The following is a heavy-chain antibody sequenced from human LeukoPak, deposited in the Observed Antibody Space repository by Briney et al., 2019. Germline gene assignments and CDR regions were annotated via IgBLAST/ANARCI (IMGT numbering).Heavy chain of an antibody. Sequence: SETLSLTCTVSGGSISSYYWSWVRQPPGKGLEWIGCIYYSGSTNYNPSLKSRVTISVDTSKNQFSLKLSSVTAADTAVYYCARGSGGSYYVTYWGQGTLVTVSS. V-gene: IGHV4-59*01. D-gene: IGHD1-26*01. CDR2: IYYSGST. CDR1: GGSISSYY. J-gene: IGHJ4*02. CDR3: ARGSGGSYYVTY.